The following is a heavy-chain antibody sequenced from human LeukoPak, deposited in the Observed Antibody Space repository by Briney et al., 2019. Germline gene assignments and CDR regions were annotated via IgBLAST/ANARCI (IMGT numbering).Heavy chain of an antibody. CDR1: GFAVNTKF. CDR3: AKDEAAAGGGLDY. J-gene: IGHJ4*02. V-gene: IGHV3-53*01. CDR2: IYSGGLT. D-gene: IGHD6-13*01. Sequence: PGGSLRLSCAASGFAVNTKFMNWVRQAPGKGLEWVSVIYSGGLTYYADPVKGRFSIFRDNSKNTVYLQMNSLRAEDTAVYYCAKDEAAAGGGLDYWGQGTLVIVSS.